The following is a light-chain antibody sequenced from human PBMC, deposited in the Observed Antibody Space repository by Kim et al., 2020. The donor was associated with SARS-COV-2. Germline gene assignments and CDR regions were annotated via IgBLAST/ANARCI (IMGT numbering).Light chain of an antibody. J-gene: IGLJ2*01. CDR1: NIGRKS. Sequence: PEKTARITCGGNNIGRKSVHWYQRKPGQAPVLVVYDDSDRPSGIPERFSGFNSGNTATLTISRVEAGDEADYYCQVWDSSSDHPGIFGGGTQLTVL. CDR3: QVWDSSSDHPGI. CDR2: DDS. V-gene: IGLV3-21*03.